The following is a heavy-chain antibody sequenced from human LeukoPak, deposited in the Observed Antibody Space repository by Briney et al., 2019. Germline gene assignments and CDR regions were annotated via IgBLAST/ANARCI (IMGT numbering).Heavy chain of an antibody. CDR2: ISGSNSYI. V-gene: IGHV3-21*01. Sequence: GGSLRLSCAASGFTFNSYSMNWVRQAPGKGLEWVSSISGSNSYIYYADSMKGRFTISRDNAKNSLYLQMNSLRAEDTAVYYCARLSTMVRGFYYYYYMDVWGKGTTVTISS. D-gene: IGHD3-10*01. CDR3: ARLSTMVRGFYYYYYMDV. J-gene: IGHJ6*03. CDR1: GFTFNSYS.